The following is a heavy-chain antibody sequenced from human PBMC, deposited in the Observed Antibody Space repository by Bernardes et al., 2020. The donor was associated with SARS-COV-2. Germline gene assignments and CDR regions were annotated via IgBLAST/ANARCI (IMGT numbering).Heavy chain of an antibody. D-gene: IGHD3-10*01. V-gene: IGHV3-21*04. CDR3: VRDLDHYDSGSYHL. CDR1: GFTFSTFR. J-gene: IGHJ5*02. Sequence: GGSLSLSCAASGFTFSTFRMNWVRQAPGKGLEWVSSISSTSDNIYYADSVKGRFTISRDNAKNSLFLQMNSLRTEDTAVYYCVRDLDHYDSGSYHLWGQGTLVTVST. CDR2: ISSTSDNI.